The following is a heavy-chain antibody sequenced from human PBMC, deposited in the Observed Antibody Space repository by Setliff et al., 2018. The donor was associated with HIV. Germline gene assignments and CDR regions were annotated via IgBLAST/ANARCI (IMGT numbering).Heavy chain of an antibody. J-gene: IGHJ6*02. Sequence: GASVKVSCKASGYTFTGYYRHWVRQAPGQGLEWMGWINPNSGGTNYAQKFQGRGTMTRDTSISTAYMELGRLRSDDTAVYYCARSGYSSSWYLDYYYYYGMDVWGQGTTVTVSS. V-gene: IGHV1-2*02. CDR3: ARSGYSSSWYLDYYYYYGMDV. D-gene: IGHD6-13*01. CDR2: INPNSGGT. CDR1: GYTFTGYY.